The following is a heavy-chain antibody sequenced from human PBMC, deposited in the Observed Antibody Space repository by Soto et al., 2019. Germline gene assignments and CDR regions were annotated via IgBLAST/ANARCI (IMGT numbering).Heavy chain of an antibody. Sequence: SVNVSCTASEGTFSSYAISWVRPAPGQVLEWVGGIIPIFGTANYAQKFQGRVTITADESTSTAYLELRSLRSEDTAVYYCARLPAANFAWSYYYGMHVWGQATRVTVSS. V-gene: IGHV1-69*13. CDR2: IIPIFGTA. CDR1: EGTFSSYA. CDR3: ARLPAANFAWSYYYGMHV. J-gene: IGHJ6*02. D-gene: IGHD2-2*01.